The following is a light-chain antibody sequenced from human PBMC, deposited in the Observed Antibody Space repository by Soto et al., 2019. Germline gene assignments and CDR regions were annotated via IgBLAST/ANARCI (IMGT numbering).Light chain of an antibody. Sequence: IALTQSPGTLSLSPGERATLSCRASQSVTSSYLAWYQQKPGQAPRLLIYGASSRSTVIPDRFSGSGSGTEFTLTSSRLEPEDFAVYYCQQYGSSPASFTFGPGTKVEIK. CDR1: QSVTSSY. J-gene: IGKJ3*01. V-gene: IGKV3-20*01. CDR2: GAS. CDR3: QQYGSSPASFT.